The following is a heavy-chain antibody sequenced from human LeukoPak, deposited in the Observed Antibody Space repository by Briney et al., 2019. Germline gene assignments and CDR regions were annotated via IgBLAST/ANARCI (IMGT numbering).Heavy chain of an antibody. V-gene: IGHV3-23*01. Sequence: GESLRLSCAASGFTFSNYAMSWVRQAPGKGLEWVSAIVGSASSTFYADSVKGRFTTSRDNSKNTLYLQMNNLRAEDTAVYYYARDRKNGLGIDYGMDVWGQGTTDTVSS. D-gene: IGHD7-27*01. J-gene: IGHJ6*02. CDR3: ARDRKNGLGIDYGMDV. CDR1: GFTFSNYA. CDR2: IVGSASST.